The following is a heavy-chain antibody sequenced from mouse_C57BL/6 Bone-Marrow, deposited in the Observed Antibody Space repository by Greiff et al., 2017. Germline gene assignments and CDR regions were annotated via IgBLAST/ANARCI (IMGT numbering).Heavy chain of an antibody. V-gene: IGHV1-81*01. CDR1: GYTFTSYG. D-gene: IGHD3-2*02. CDR3: ARQLRLPSFAY. Sequence: VQLQESGAELARPGASVKLSCKASGYTFTSYGISWVKQRTGQGLEWIGEIYPRSGNTYYNEKFKGKAKLTADKSSSTAYMELRSLTSEDSAVYFCARQLRLPSFAYWGQGTLVTVSA. CDR2: IYPRSGNT. J-gene: IGHJ3*01.